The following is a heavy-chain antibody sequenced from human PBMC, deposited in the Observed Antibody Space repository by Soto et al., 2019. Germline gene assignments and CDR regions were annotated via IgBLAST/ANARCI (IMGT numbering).Heavy chain of an antibody. CDR2: IWYDGSNK. CDR1: GFTFSSYG. D-gene: IGHD5-18*01. CDR3: AREMPAWVQRYYGMHV. J-gene: IGHJ6*02. V-gene: IGHV3-33*01. Sequence: PGGSLRLSCAASGFTFSSYGMHWVRQAPGKGLERVVVIWYDGSNKYYADSVKGRFTISRDNSKNTLYLQMNSLRAEDTAVFYCAREMPAWVQRYYGMHVWGQGPTVTVSS.